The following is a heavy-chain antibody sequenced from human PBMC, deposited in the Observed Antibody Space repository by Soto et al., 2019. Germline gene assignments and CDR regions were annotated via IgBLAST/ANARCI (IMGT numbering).Heavy chain of an antibody. CDR1: GYTFTSSG. J-gene: IGHJ5*02. D-gene: IGHD6-13*01. CDR2: ISAYNGNT. CDR3: ARGGLSSSLGDWFDP. V-gene: IGHV1-18*01. Sequence: SSVKVSCKASGYTFTSSGISWVRQAPGQGLEWMGWISAYNGNTNYAQKLQGRVTMTTDTSTSTAYMELRSLRSDDTAVYYCARGGLSSSLGDWFDPWGQGTLVTVSS.